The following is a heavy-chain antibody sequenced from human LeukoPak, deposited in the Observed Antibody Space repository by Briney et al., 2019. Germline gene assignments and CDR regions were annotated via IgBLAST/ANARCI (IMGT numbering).Heavy chain of an antibody. CDR3: ARGRDGYKPGAFDI. CDR1: GFTFSSYS. J-gene: IGHJ3*02. D-gene: IGHD5-24*01. V-gene: IGHV3-21*01. Sequence: GGSLRLSCAASGFTFSSYSMNWVRQAPGKGLEWVSSISSSCSYIYYADSVKGRFTISRDNAKNSLYLQMNSLRAEDTAVYYCARGRDGYKPGAFDIWGQGTMVTVSS. CDR2: ISSSCSYI.